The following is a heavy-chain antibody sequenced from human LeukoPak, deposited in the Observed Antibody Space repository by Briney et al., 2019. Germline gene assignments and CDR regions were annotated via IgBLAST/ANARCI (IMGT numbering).Heavy chain of an antibody. CDR1: GYTFTSYG. J-gene: IGHJ4*02. V-gene: IGHV1-46*01. CDR3: ARVRKRYSSSWYGGEGFDY. CDR2: INPSGGST. Sequence: ASVKVSCKASGYTFTSYGISWVRQAPGQGLEWMGIINPSGGSTSYAQKFQGRVTMTRDTSTSTVYMELSSLRSEDTAVYYCARVRKRYSSSWYGGEGFDYWGQGTLVTVSS. D-gene: IGHD6-13*01.